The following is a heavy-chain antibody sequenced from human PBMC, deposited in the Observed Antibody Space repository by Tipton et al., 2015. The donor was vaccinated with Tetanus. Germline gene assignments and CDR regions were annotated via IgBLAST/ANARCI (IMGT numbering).Heavy chain of an antibody. J-gene: IGHJ2*01. CDR1: GDNVSNKSTT. CDR3: VRGASWGKGWYFDL. D-gene: IGHD7-27*01. Sequence: GLVKPSQTPSLTCAISGDNVSNKSTTWNWIRQSPSRGLEWLGRTYYMSKWYHNYALSVKGQIDINPDTSKNQFSLNLNSVTPEDTAVYYCVRGASWGKGWYFDLWGRGTLVTVSS. CDR2: TYYMSKWYH. V-gene: IGHV6-1*01.